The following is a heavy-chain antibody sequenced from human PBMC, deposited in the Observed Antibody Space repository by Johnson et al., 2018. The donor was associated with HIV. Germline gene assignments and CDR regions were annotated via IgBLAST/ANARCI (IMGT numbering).Heavy chain of an antibody. CDR1: RFTFSSYA. CDR2: ISGSGGST. Sequence: EVQLVESGGGLLQPGGSLRLAYAASRFTFSSYAMSWVRQAPGKGLEWVSAISGSGGSTYYADSVTGRFTISSDNAKNSLNLQMNSLRAEDTALYYCARSHRYGTMMATIRPFAIWGPGTMVTVSS. CDR3: ARSHRYGTMMATIRPFAI. D-gene: IGHD5-12*01. J-gene: IGHJ3*02. V-gene: IGHV3-23*04.